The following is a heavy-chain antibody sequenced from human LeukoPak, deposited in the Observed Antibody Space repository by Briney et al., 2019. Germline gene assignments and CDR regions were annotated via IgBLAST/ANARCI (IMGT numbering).Heavy chain of an antibody. D-gene: IGHD1-26*01. J-gene: IGHJ6*03. CDR2: ISAYNGNT. Sequence: ASVKVPCKASGYTFTSYGISWVRQAPGQGLEWMGWISAYNGNTNYAQKLQGRVTMTTDTSTSTAYMELRSLRSDDTAVYYCARDLVPLYYYYYMDVWGKGTTVTVSS. V-gene: IGHV1-18*01. CDR3: ARDLVPLYYYYYMDV. CDR1: GYTFTSYG.